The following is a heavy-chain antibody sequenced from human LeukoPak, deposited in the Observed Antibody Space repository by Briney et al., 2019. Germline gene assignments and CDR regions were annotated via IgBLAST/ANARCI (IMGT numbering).Heavy chain of an antibody. V-gene: IGHV1-69*05. J-gene: IGHJ6*03. Sequence: GASVKVSCKASGGTFSSYAISWVRQAPGQGLEWMGVIIPIFGTANYAQKFQGRVTITTDESTSTAYMELSSLRSEDTAVYYCATQPGRRYYYYMDVWGKGTTVTVSS. CDR2: IIPIFGTA. D-gene: IGHD1-26*01. CDR3: ATQPGRRYYYYMDV. CDR1: GGTFSSYA.